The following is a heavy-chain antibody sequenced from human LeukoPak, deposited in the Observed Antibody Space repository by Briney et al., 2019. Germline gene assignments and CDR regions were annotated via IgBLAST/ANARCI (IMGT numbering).Heavy chain of an antibody. D-gene: IGHD6-13*01. CDR2: TYYGGST. CDR1: GGSISRSSYY. V-gene: IGHV4-39*02. CDR3: ARAAGPPGGVAAAGTAYYYYYGMDV. J-gene: IGHJ6*02. Sequence: PSETLSLTCTVSGGSISRSSYYWGWIRQPPGQGLEWIGSTYYGGSTYYSPSLKSRVTISVDTSKTHFSLRLSSVTAADTAMYYCARAAGPPGGVAAAGTAYYYYYGMDVWGQGTTVTVSS.